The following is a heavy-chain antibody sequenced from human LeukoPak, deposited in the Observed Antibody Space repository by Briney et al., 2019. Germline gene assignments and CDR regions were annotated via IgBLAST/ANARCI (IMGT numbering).Heavy chain of an antibody. J-gene: IGHJ4*02. CDR1: GFTFSSYS. Sequence: GESLRLSCAASGFTFSSYSVNWGRQAPGKGLEWVSIISRDSRTIIYTDSVKGRFAISRDNAKNSLYLQMDSLRAEDTAVYFCAASPPGGPIDYWGQGALVSVSS. CDR2: ISRDSRTI. D-gene: IGHD3-16*01. V-gene: IGHV3-21*01. CDR3: AASPPGGPIDY.